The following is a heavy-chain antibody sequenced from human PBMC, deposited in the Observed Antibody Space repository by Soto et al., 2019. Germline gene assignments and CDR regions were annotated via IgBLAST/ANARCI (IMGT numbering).Heavy chain of an antibody. V-gene: IGHV1-2*02. J-gene: IGHJ4*02. D-gene: IGHD5-12*01. CDR2: IDPKSGGT. CDR3: ARISVDVPE. CDR1: GPTLFAYY. Sequence: QLVQSGAEVKKPGASVKVSAKTFGPTLFAYYIHWVRQAPGQGLEWMGWIDPKSGGTTYEQKFLGRVTMTRDTSINTAYMELNTLTSDDTALYYCARISVDVPEWGQGTLITVSS.